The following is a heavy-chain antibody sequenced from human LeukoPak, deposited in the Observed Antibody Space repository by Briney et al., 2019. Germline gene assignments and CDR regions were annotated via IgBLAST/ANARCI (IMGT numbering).Heavy chain of an antibody. CDR3: ARGRPGELDY. D-gene: IGHD7-27*01. Sequence: PSETLSLTCTVSGGSISSYYWSWIRQPPGKGLEWIGYIYYSGSTNYSPSLKSRVTISVDTSKNQFSLKLSSVTAADTAVYYCARGRPGELDYWGQGTLVTVSS. CDR1: GGSISSYY. CDR2: IYYSGST. V-gene: IGHV4-59*01. J-gene: IGHJ4*02.